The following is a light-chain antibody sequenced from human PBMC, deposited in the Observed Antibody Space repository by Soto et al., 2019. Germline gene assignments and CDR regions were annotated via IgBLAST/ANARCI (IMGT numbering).Light chain of an antibody. CDR3: SPFSGSHNSTYV. V-gene: IGLV2-8*01. J-gene: IGLJ1*01. CDR2: EIN. CDR1: SSDVGAYDY. Sequence: QSVLTLPPSASGSPGQSVTISCTGTSSDVGAYDYVSWYQQHPGKAPKLMIYEINKRPSGVPDRFSGSQSGNTASLTVSGIQAADEADYYCSPFSGSHNSTYVFGNGTK.